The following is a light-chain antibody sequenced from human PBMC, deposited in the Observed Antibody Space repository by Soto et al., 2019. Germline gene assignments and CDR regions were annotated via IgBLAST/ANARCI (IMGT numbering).Light chain of an antibody. CDR1: QSISVY. V-gene: IGKV3-11*01. J-gene: IGKJ5*01. CDR3: QQRHMWPIT. Sequence: ENVLTQSPVTLSLSPGERATLSCRASQSISVYLAWYQQKPGQAPRLLIYDGSNRATGIPARFSGSGSGTDFTLTISSLEPEDSAVYYCQQRHMWPITFGQGTRLEIK. CDR2: DGS.